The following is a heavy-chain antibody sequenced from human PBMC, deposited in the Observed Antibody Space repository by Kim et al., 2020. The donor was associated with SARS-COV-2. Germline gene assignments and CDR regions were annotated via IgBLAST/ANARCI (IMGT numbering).Heavy chain of an antibody. D-gene: IGHD6-19*01. V-gene: IGHV4-34*01. Sequence: SETLSLTCAVYGGSFSGYYWSWIRQPPGKGLEWIGEINHSGSTNYNPSLKSRVTISVDTSKNQFSLKLSSVTAADTAVYYCAGGIAVAGIGGWGQGTLVTVSS. CDR1: GGSFSGYY. CDR3: AGGIAVAGIGG. J-gene: IGHJ4*02. CDR2: INHSGST.